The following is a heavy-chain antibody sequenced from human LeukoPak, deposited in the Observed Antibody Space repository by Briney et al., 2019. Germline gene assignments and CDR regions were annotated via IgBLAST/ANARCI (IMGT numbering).Heavy chain of an antibody. CDR1: GDSVSSNSAA. D-gene: IGHD2-2*01. CDR3: ARSRYGSTSTNYYMDV. CDR2: TYYRSKWYN. V-gene: IGHV6-1*01. Sequence: SQTLSLTCAISGDSVSSNSAAWNWIRQSPSRGLEWLGRTYYRSKWYNDYAVSVKSRITINPDTSKNQFSLQLNSVTAGDTAVYYCARSRYGSTSTNYYMDVWGKGTTVTVSS. J-gene: IGHJ6*03.